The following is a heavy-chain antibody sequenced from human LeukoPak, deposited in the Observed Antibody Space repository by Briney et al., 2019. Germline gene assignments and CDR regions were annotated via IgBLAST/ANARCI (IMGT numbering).Heavy chain of an antibody. V-gene: IGHV3-23*01. Sequence: GGSLRLSCAASGFTFSSYAMSWVRQTPGKGLEWVSAISGSGDITYYADSVKGRFTISRDNSRNTLYLQMNSLRAEDTAVYYCARRSKSSAIWYYFDYWGQGTLVTVSS. D-gene: IGHD6-25*01. CDR3: ARRSKSSAIWYYFDY. CDR1: GFTFSSYA. CDR2: ISGSGDIT. J-gene: IGHJ4*02.